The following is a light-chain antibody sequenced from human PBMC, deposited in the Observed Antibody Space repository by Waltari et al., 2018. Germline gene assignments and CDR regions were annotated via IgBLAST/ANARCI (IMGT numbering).Light chain of an antibody. CDR1: ALADES. Sequence: SNELTQPPSVSVFPGQTARITCSADALADESAYWHQQKPGQAPVMTIYKDNERPSGIPDLFSGSSSWTTVTLTISAVQAEDEADYFCQSVDSTDSYPVFGGGTKLTVL. CDR3: QSVDSTDSYPV. CDR2: KDN. V-gene: IGLV3-25*03. J-gene: IGLJ2*01.